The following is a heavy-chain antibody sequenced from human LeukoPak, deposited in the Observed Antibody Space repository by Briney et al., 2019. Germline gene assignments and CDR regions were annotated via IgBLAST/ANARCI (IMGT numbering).Heavy chain of an antibody. CDR3: ARGSTYYDSSGQVPFDY. D-gene: IGHD3-22*01. Sequence: GGSLRLSCAASGFTFSSYSMNWVRQAPGKGLEWVSSISTSSSYIYYADSVKGRFTISRDNAKNSLYLQMNSLRAEDTAVYYCARGSTYYDSSGQVPFDYWGQGTLVTVSS. CDR2: ISTSSSYI. CDR1: GFTFSSYS. J-gene: IGHJ4*02. V-gene: IGHV3-21*01.